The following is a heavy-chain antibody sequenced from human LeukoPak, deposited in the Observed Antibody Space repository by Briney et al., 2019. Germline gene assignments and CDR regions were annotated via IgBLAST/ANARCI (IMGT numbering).Heavy chain of an antibody. V-gene: IGHV4-31*03. CDR3: ARGRVAGLN. Sequence: PSETLSLTCTVSGGSISSGGQFWSWVRQYPGKGLEWIGYIYYSGSTYYNPSLKSRVSISVDTSKNQFSLSLSSVTPADTAVYYCARGRVAGLNWGQGTLVTVSS. CDR2: IYYSGST. CDR1: GGSISSGGQF. D-gene: IGHD6-19*01. J-gene: IGHJ4*02.